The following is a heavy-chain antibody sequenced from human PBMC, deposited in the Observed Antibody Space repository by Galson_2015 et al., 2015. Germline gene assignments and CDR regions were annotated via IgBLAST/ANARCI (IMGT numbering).Heavy chain of an antibody. CDR3: ARDLSLREPEDAFDI. D-gene: IGHD1-26*01. CDR2: FDPEDGET. V-gene: IGHV1-24*01. J-gene: IGHJ3*02. Sequence: SVKVSCKVSGYTLTELSMHWVRQAPGKGLEWMGGFDPEDGETIYAQKFQGRVTMTEDTSTDTAYMELSSLRSEDTAVYYCARDLSLREPEDAFDIWGQGTMVTVSS. CDR1: GYTLTELS.